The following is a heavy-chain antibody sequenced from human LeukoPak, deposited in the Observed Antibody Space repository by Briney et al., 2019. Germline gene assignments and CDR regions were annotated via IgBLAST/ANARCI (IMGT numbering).Heavy chain of an antibody. CDR1: GYSFTSYW. V-gene: IGHV5-51*01. CDR3: ARNIHCSSTSCPIDY. CDR2: IYPGDSDT. Sequence: PGESLKISCMGSGYSFTSYWIGWVRQMPGKGLEWMGIIYPGDSDTRYSPSFQGQVTISADKSISTAYLQWSSLKASDTAMYYCARNIHCSSTSCPIDYWGQGTLVTVSS. J-gene: IGHJ4*02. D-gene: IGHD2-2*01.